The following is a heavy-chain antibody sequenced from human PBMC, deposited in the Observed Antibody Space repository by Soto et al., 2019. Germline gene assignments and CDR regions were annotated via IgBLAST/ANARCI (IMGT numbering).Heavy chain of an antibody. D-gene: IGHD3-3*01. CDR3: AREQYDFWSGYSKDYYYMDV. V-gene: IGHV3-74*01. Sequence: GGSLRLSCAASGFTFSSYWMHWVRQAPGKGLVWVSRINSDGSSTSYADSVKGRFTISRDNAKNTLYLQMNSLRAEDTAVYYCAREQYDFWSGYSKDYYYMDVWGKGTTVTVSS. J-gene: IGHJ6*03. CDR1: GFTFSSYW. CDR2: INSDGSST.